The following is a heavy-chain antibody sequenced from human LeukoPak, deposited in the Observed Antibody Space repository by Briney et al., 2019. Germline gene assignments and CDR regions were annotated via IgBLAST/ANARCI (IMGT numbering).Heavy chain of an antibody. Sequence: SETLSLTCTVSGDSTSNFYWNWIRQSPGKGLEWIGNIHYGGSSVYNPSLKSRGTISTDTSRRQFFLKLNSVTAADTAVYFCALAPNSNWFDFWGPGTLVTVSS. CDR1: GDSTSNFY. D-gene: IGHD2-8*01. CDR3: ALAPNSNWFDF. J-gene: IGHJ5*01. CDR2: IHYGGSS. V-gene: IGHV4-59*03.